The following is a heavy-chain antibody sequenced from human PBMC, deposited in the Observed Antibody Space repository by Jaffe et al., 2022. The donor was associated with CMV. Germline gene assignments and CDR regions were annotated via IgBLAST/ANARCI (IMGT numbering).Heavy chain of an antibody. CDR3: ARHERQLGYYYYYMDV. D-gene: IGHD1-1*01. V-gene: IGHV4-59*01. CDR2: IYYSGST. CDR1: GGSISSYY. Sequence: QVQLQESGPGLVKPSETLSLTCTVSGGSISSYYWSWIRQPPGKGLEWIGYIYYSGSTNYNPSLKSRVTISVDTSKNQFSLKLSSVTAADTAVYYCARHERQLGYYYYYMDVWGKGTTVTVSS. J-gene: IGHJ6*03.